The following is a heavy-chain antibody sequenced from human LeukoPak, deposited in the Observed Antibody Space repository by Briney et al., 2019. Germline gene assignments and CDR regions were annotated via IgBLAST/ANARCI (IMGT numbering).Heavy chain of an antibody. V-gene: IGHV3-53*01. Sequence: GGSLRLSCAASGFTVSSNYMSWVRQAPGKGLEWVSVIYSGGSTYYADSVKGRFTISRDYSKNTLYLQMNSLRAEDTAVYYCARAVDTAMVFDYWGQGTLVTVSS. CDR3: ARAVDTAMVFDY. CDR2: IYSGGST. D-gene: IGHD5-18*01. CDR1: GFTVSSNY. J-gene: IGHJ4*02.